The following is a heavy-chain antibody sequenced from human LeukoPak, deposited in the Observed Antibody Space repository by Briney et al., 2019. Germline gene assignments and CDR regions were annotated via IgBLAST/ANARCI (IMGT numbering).Heavy chain of an antibody. V-gene: IGHV1-18*01. D-gene: IGHD2-15*01. Sequence: ASVKVSCKASGYTFTTYGISWVRQAPGQGLEWMGWISAYNGNTNYAQKLQGRVTMTTDTYTKTAYMELRSLRSDDTAVYYCASGYCSGGSCYGLLDYWGQGTLVIVSS. CDR1: GYTFTTYG. CDR2: ISAYNGNT. J-gene: IGHJ4*02. CDR3: ASGYCSGGSCYGLLDY.